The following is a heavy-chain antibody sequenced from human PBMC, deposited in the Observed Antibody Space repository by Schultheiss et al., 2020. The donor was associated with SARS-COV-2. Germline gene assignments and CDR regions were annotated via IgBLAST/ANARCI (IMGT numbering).Heavy chain of an antibody. D-gene: IGHD6-13*01. V-gene: IGHV3-30*04. CDR1: GFTFSSYA. CDR2: ISYDGSNK. Sequence: GESLKISCAASGFTFSSYAMRWVHQAPGKGLEWVAVISYDGSNKFYADSVKGRFTISRDNSKNTLYLQMNSLRAEDTAVYYCAREGIAAGAGMDVWGQGTTVTVSS. J-gene: IGHJ6*02. CDR3: AREGIAAGAGMDV.